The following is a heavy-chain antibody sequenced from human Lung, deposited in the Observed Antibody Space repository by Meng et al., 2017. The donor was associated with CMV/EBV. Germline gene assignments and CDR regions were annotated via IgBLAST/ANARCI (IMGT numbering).Heavy chain of an antibody. D-gene: IGHD3-3*01. CDR1: GLTFSSYH. CDR2: ISGSGGRT. CDR3: ARVLETGAAFDV. V-gene: IGHV3-23*01. J-gene: IGHJ3*01. Sequence: GGSLRLXCAASGLTFSSYHMTWIRQAPGKGLEWISTISGSGGRTNYADSVKGRFTISRDNAMNSLSLQMKSLRAEDTAVYYCARVLETGAAFDVWGQGTMVNVSS.